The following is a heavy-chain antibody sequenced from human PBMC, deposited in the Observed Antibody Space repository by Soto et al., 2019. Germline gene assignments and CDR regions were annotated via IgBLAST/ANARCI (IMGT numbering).Heavy chain of an antibody. D-gene: IGHD3-10*01. CDR2: IKTDGSET. CDR1: GFTFSSFW. J-gene: IGHJ4*02. CDR3: TGDRYPRFYHGSGSYPYY. V-gene: IGHV3-7*03. Sequence: HPGGSLRLSCAASGFTFSSFWMSWVRQAPGKGLEWVANIKTDGSETHYVDSVKGRFTISRDNPKTSLFLQMNSLRVEDTAVYFCTGDRYPRFYHGSGSYPYYWGQGTPVTVSS.